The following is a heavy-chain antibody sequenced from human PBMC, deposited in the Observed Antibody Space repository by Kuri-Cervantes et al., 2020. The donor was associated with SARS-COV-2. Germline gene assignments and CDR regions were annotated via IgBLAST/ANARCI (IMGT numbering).Heavy chain of an antibody. J-gene: IGHJ4*02. CDR1: GFTFSSYA. V-gene: IGHV3-23*01. CDR2: ISGSGGST. CDR3: AKDCGSRCTQRSGFGY. Sequence: GESLKISCAASGFTFSSYAMSWVRQAPGKGLEWVSAISGSGGSTYYADSVKGRFTISRDNSKNTLYLQMNSLRAEDTAVYYCAKDCGSRCTQRSGFGYWGQGTLVTVSS. D-gene: IGHD2-15*01.